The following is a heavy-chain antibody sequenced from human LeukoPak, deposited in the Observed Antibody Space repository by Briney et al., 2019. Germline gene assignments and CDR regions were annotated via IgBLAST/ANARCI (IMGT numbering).Heavy chain of an antibody. Sequence: AGSLRLSCAASGFTFSFYEMNWVRQAPRQGLEWVSYISSSGSTIYYADSVKGRFTISRDNAKNSLYLQMNSLRADDTAVYYCARENFDILTDYKGPAAWFDPWGQGTLVTVSS. CDR2: ISSSGSTI. CDR1: GFTFSFYE. J-gene: IGHJ5*02. CDR3: ARENFDILTDYKGPAAWFDP. D-gene: IGHD3-9*01. V-gene: IGHV3-48*03.